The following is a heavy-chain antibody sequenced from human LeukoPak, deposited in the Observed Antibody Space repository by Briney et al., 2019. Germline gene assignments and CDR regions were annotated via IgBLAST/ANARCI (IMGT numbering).Heavy chain of an antibody. Sequence: GGSLRLSCATSGFTFSSYSMNWVRQAPGKGLEWVSYISSSSSTIYYADSVKGRFTISRDNSKNTLYLQMNSLRAEDTAVYYCAKVASWYFDYWGQGTLVTVSS. CDR2: ISSSSSTI. J-gene: IGHJ4*02. CDR3: AKVASWYFDY. V-gene: IGHV3-48*01. D-gene: IGHD6-13*01. CDR1: GFTFSSYS.